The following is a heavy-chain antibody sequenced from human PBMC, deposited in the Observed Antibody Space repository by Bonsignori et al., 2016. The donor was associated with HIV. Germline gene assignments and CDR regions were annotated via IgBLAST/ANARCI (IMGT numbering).Heavy chain of an antibody. V-gene: IGHV4-61*02. CDR1: GGSISSGSYY. J-gene: IGHJ4*02. CDR3: ARGAAAAGDY. CDR2: IYTSGST. D-gene: IGHD6-13*01. Sequence: SETLSLTCTVSGGSISSGSYYWSWIRQPAGKGLEWIGRIYTSGSTNYNPSLKSRVTISVDTSKNQFSLKLSSVTAADTAVYYCARGAAAAGDYWGQGTLVTVSS.